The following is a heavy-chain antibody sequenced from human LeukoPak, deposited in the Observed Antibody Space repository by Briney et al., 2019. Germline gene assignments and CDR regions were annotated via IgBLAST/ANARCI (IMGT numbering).Heavy chain of an antibody. D-gene: IGHD3-22*01. J-gene: IGHJ4*02. CDR3: ARVHHYFDVAFDY. CDR2: INPSGGST. Sequence: ASVKVSCKASGYTFSNYYIHWVRQAPGQGLEWMGIINPSGGSTTYAQKFQGRVTMTRDMSTSTVYMELISLRSEDTAVYYCARVHHYFDVAFDYWGQGTLVTVSS. V-gene: IGHV1-46*01. CDR1: GYTFSNYY.